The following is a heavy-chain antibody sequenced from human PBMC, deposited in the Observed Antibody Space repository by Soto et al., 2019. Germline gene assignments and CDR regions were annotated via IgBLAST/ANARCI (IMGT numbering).Heavy chain of an antibody. J-gene: IGHJ5*02. Sequence: ASVKVSCKASGYTFTGYYMHWVRQAPGQGLEWMGWINPNSGGTNYAQKFQGCVTMTRDTSISTAYMELSRLRSDDTAVYYCARAKGDSGSYNWFDPWGQGTLVTVSS. D-gene: IGHD1-26*01. V-gene: IGHV1-2*04. CDR2: INPNSGGT. CDR1: GYTFTGYY. CDR3: ARAKGDSGSYNWFDP.